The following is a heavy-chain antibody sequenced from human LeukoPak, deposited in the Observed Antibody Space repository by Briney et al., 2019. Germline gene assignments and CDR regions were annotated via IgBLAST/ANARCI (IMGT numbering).Heavy chain of an antibody. D-gene: IGHD2-2*01. CDR3: ARRYCTSISCYLSAFDI. CDR2: VYYSGSP. J-gene: IGHJ3*02. Sequence: SETLSLTCTVSGGSISSYYWSWIRQPAGKGLEWIGYVYYSGSPNYNPSLKSRVTISVDTSKNQFSLKLNSVTAADTAVYYCARRYCTSISCYLSAFDIWGQGTMVTVSS. CDR1: GGSISSYY. V-gene: IGHV4-59*01.